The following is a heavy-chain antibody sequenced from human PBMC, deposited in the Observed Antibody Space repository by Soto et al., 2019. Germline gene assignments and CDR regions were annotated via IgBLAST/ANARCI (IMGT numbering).Heavy chain of an antibody. CDR1: GYTFTSYY. J-gene: IGHJ4*02. CDR3: ARDQSIRGSSSPKCGDY. CDR2: INPSGGST. D-gene: IGHD6-6*01. Sequence: ASVKVSCKASGYTFTSYYMHWVRQAPGQGLEWMGIINPSGGSTSYAQKFQGRVTMTRDTSTSTVYMELSSLRSEDTAVYYCARDQSIRGSSSPKCGDYWGQGTLVTVSS. V-gene: IGHV1-46*01.